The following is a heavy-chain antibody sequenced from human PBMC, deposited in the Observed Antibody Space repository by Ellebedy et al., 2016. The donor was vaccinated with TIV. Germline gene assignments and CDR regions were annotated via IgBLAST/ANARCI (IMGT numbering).Heavy chain of an antibody. CDR1: GYTFTSYD. D-gene: IGHD6-19*01. V-gene: IGHV1-8*01. J-gene: IGHJ5*02. CDR3: ARGGGWSAPPYNWFDP. Sequence: ASVKVSCKASGYTFTSYDINWVRQATGQGHEWMGWMNPNSGNTGYAQKFQGWVTMTRDTSISTAYMELSRLRSDDTAVYYCARGGGWSAPPYNWFDPWGQGTLVTVSS. CDR2: MNPNSGNT.